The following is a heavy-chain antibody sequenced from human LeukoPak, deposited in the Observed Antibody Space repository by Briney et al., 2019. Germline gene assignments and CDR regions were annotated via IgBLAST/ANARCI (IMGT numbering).Heavy chain of an antibody. D-gene: IGHD4-11*01. Sequence: SETLSLTCAVYGGSFSGYYWSWIRQPPGKGLEWIGEINHSGSTNHNPSLKSRVTISVDTSKNQFSLKLSSVTAADTAVYYCAREPDYQDAFDIWGQGTMVTVSS. J-gene: IGHJ3*02. CDR1: GGSFSGYY. V-gene: IGHV4-34*01. CDR3: AREPDYQDAFDI. CDR2: INHSGST.